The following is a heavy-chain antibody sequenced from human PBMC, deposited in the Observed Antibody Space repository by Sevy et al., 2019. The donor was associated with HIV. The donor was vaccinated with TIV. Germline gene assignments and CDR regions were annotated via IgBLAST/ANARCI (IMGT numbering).Heavy chain of an antibody. V-gene: IGHV4-59*08. CDR1: GGCITSLY. CDR3: AGENAWGRGYS. Sequence: SETLSLTCTVSGGCITSLYWNWIRQPPGKGLEWIANTYYNGHINYNPSLKSRVTLSLDTSKNQFSLRLSSVTAADTAMYYCAGENAWGRGYSWGQGALVTVSS. CDR2: TYYNGHI. D-gene: IGHD1-26*01. J-gene: IGHJ4*02.